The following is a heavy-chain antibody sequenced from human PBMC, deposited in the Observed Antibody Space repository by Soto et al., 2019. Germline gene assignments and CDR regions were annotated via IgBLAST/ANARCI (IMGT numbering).Heavy chain of an antibody. CDR3: ARGWRGNIIDHYYSYGMVV. D-gene: IGHD3-3*01. V-gene: IGHV4-59*01. CDR2: IYYSGST. J-gene: IGHJ6*02. CDR1: GCSISSYY. Sequence: LSLTWTISGCSISSYYWSWIRQPPGKGLEWIGYIYYSGSTNYNPSLKSRVTISVDTSKNQFSLKLSSVTAADTAVYYCARGWRGNIIDHYYSYGMVVWGQGTTVTV.